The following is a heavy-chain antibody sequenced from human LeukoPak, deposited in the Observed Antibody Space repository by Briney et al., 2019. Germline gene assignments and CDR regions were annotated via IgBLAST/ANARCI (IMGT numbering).Heavy chain of an antibody. D-gene: IGHD3-10*01. CDR3: ARDYHGSGSLTTFDF. Sequence: ASVKVSCKASGYTFTSFYMHWVRQAPGQGLEWMGIINPRGGSTSSAQKFQGRVTLTRDTSTSTVYMELSSLRSEDTAVYYCARDYHGSGSLTTFDFWGQGTLVAVSS. J-gene: IGHJ4*02. V-gene: IGHV1-46*01. CDR2: INPRGGST. CDR1: GYTFTSFY.